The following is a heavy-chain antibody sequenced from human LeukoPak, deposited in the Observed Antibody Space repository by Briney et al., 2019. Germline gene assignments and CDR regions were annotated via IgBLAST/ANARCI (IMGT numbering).Heavy chain of an antibody. D-gene: IGHD3-22*01. CDR1: GYTFTSYG. J-gene: IGHJ4*02. CDR3: ARVWGSYDSSGYYLDY. V-gene: IGHV1-18*01. Sequence: ASVKVSCKASGYTFTSYGISWVRQAPGQGLKWMGWISAYNGNTNYAQKLQGRVTMTTDTSTSTAYMELRSLRSDDTAVYYCARVWGSYDSSGYYLDYWGQGTLVTVSS. CDR2: ISAYNGNT.